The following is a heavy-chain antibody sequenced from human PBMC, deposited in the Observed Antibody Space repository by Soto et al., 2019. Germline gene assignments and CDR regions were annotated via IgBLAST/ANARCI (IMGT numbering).Heavy chain of an antibody. D-gene: IGHD2-15*01. CDR2: IWYDGSNK. V-gene: IGHV3-33*01. CDR3: AGEHIGYCSGGSCYSGNFDY. CDR1: GFTFSSYG. Sequence: GGSLRLSCAASGFTFSSYGMHWVRQAPGKGLEWVAVIWYDGSNKYYADSVKGRFTISRDNSKNTLYLQMNSLRAEDTAVYYCAGEHIGYCSGGSCYSGNFDYWGQGTLVTVSS. J-gene: IGHJ4*02.